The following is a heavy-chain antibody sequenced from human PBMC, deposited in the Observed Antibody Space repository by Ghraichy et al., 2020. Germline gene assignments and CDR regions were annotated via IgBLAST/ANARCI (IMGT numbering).Heavy chain of an antibody. V-gene: IGHV4-59*08. D-gene: IGHD6-13*01. Sequence: ETLSLTCTVSGGSISGYYWSWIRQPPGKGLEWIGRLHSNGASDYNPSLKSRVAISKDTSKSQFSLKVTSVTAADTAVYYCARRAGGTSLFDPWGQGILVTVSS. CDR2: LHSNGAS. CDR3: ARRAGGTSLFDP. CDR1: GGSISGYY. J-gene: IGHJ5*02.